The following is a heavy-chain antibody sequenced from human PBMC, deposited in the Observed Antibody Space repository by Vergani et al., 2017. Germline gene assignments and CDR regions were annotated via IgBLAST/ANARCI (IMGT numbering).Heavy chain of an antibody. CDR3: ARDSRYCSSTSCYVGRDWFDP. Sequence: QVQLVQSGAEVKKPGASVKVSCKASGYTFTSYYMHWVRQAPGQGLEWMGIINPSGGSTSYAQKFQGRVTMTRDTSTSTVYMELSSLRSEATAVYYCARDSRYCSSTSCYVGRDWFDPWGQGTLVNVSS. CDR1: GYTFTSYY. J-gene: IGHJ5*02. V-gene: IGHV1-46*01. D-gene: IGHD2-2*01. CDR2: INPSGGST.